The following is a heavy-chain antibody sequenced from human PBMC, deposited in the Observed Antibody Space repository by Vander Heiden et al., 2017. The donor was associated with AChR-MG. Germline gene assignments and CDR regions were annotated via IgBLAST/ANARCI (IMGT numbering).Heavy chain of an antibody. CDR3: ARDGGRYYGSGSYRFWFDP. CDR1: GGSISSGYYS. D-gene: IGHD3-10*01. Sequence: HVQLQESGPGLVKTSQTLSLTCTVPGGSISSGYYSGSWIRQPPGKGLEWIGYIYYSGSTYYHPALKSRVTISVDTSKNQFSLKLSSVTAADTAVYYCARDGGRYYGSGSYRFWFDPWGQGTLVTVSS. CDR2: IYYSGST. J-gene: IGHJ5*02. V-gene: IGHV4-30-4*01.